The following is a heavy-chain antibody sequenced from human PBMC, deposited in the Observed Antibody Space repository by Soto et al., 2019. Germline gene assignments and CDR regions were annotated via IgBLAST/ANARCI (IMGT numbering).Heavy chain of an antibody. CDR3: AKAGQWLVEASMAV. CDR1: GFTFSSYG. CDR2: ISYDGSNK. D-gene: IGHD6-19*01. J-gene: IGHJ6*02. V-gene: IGHV3-30*18. Sequence: QVQLVESGGGVVQPGRSLRLSCAASGFTFSSYGMHWVRQAPGKGLEWVAVISYDGSNKYYADSVKGRFTIPRDNXXIPLYLQMNRLSAEDTAVYYCAKAGQWLVEASMAVWGQGTTVTVSS.